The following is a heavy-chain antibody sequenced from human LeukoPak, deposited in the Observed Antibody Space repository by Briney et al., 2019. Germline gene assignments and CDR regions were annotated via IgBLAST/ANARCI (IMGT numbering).Heavy chain of an antibody. CDR1: GFTFDDYG. D-gene: IGHD5-12*01. CDR2: NNWNGGST. CDR3: ARGPSGYHNT. J-gene: IGHJ4*02. V-gene: IGHV3-20*04. Sequence: GGSLRLSCAASGFTFDDYGMSWVRQAPGKGLEWVSGNNWNGGSTGYADSVKGRFTISRDNSKNTLYLQMNSLRAEDTAVYYCARGPSGYHNTGGQGTLVTVSS.